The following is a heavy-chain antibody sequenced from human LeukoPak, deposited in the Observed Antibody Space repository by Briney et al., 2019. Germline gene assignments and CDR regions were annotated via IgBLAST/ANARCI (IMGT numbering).Heavy chain of an antibody. V-gene: IGHV3-23*01. J-gene: IGHJ4*02. Sequence: AGGSLRLSCAASGFTFSSYGMSWVRQAPGKGLEWVSAISGSGGSTYYADSVKGRFTISRDNSKDTLYLQMNSLRAEDTAVYYCAKVFAILKYYFDYWGQGTLVTVSS. CDR2: ISGSGGST. CDR1: GFTFSSYG. D-gene: IGHD3-9*01. CDR3: AKVFAILKYYFDY.